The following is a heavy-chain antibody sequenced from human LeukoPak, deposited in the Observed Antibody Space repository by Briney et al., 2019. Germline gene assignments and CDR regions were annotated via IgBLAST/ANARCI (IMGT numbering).Heavy chain of an antibody. CDR2: IYYSGST. CDR3: ARVAYYYDSSGYYYFDY. J-gene: IGHJ4*02. Sequence: SETLSLTCTVSGGSISSCYWSWIRQPPGKGLEWIGYIYYSGSTNYNPSLKSRVTISVGTSKNQFSLKLSSVTAADTAVYYCARVAYYYDSSGYYYFDYWGQGTLVTVSS. V-gene: IGHV4-59*01. D-gene: IGHD3-22*01. CDR1: GGSISSCY.